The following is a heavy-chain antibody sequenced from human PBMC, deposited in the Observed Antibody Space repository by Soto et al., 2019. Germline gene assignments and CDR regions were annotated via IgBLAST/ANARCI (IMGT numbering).Heavy chain of an antibody. Sequence: EVQLVESGGRLIQPGGSLRLSCAASGFTVNSNFMSWVRQAPGKGLEWVSVIFSGGSTDYADAGKGRFVMSRDISKNTLYLQMNSLSVEDTAVYFCVKEFKVAFDSWGQGTLVTVSS. D-gene: IGHD2-15*01. J-gene: IGHJ4*02. V-gene: IGHV3-53*01. CDR1: GFTVNSNF. CDR2: IFSGGST. CDR3: VKEFKVAFDS.